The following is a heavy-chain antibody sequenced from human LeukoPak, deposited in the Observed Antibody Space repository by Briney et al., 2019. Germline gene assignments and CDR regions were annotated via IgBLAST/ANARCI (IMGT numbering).Heavy chain of an antibody. D-gene: IGHD3-9*01. CDR3: ARGVGNYDILTGYPPGYYYYGMDV. CDR1: GGSFSGYY. CDR2: INHSGST. J-gene: IGHJ6*02. Sequence: PSETLSLTCAVYGGSFSGYYWSWIRQPPGKGLEWIGEINHSGSTNYNPSLKSRVTISVDTSKNQFSLKLSSVTAADTAVYYCARGVGNYDILTGYPPGYYYYGMDVWGQGTTVTVSS. V-gene: IGHV4-34*01.